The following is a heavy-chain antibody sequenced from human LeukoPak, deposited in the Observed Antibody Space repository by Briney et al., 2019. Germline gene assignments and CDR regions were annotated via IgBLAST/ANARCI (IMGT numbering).Heavy chain of an antibody. CDR2: IYHSGST. J-gene: IGHJ4*02. D-gene: IGHD3-10*01. CDR3: ARVNAYYYGSGSKIFDY. V-gene: IGHV4-30-4*01. CDR1: GGSISSGDYY. Sequence: SETLSLTCTVSGGSISSGDYYWSWIRQPPGKGLEWIGYIYHSGSTYYNPSLKSRVTISVDTSKNQFSLKLSSVTAADTAVYYCARVNAYYYGSGSKIFDYWGQGTLVTVSS.